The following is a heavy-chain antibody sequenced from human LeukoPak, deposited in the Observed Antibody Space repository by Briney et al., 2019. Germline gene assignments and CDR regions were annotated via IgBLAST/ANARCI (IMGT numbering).Heavy chain of an antibody. CDR1: GFTFSYQP. CDR2: ISGSGGST. Sequence: GGSLILSCSASGFTFSYQPRGWVPRAPGKGLERVYPISGSGGSTYYADSVRGRFTISRDNSKNTLYRQMNSLRAEDTAVYYCAKDRQGHDAFDIWGQGTMVTVSS. J-gene: IGHJ3*02. CDR3: AKDRQGHDAFDI. V-gene: IGHV3-23*01.